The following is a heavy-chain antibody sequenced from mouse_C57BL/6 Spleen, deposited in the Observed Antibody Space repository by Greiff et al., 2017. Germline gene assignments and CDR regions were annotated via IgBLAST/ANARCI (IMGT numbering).Heavy chain of an antibody. J-gene: IGHJ4*01. CDR3: ARDYGSSWDYAMDF. CDR2: IWSGGST. D-gene: IGHD1-1*01. CDR1: GFSLTSYG. Sequence: VMLVESGPGLVQPSQSLSITCTVSGFSLTSYGVHWVRQSPGKGLEWLGVIWSGGSTDYNAAFISRLSISKDNSKSQVFFKMNSLQADDTAIYYCARDYGSSWDYAMDFWGQGTSVTVSS. V-gene: IGHV2-2*01.